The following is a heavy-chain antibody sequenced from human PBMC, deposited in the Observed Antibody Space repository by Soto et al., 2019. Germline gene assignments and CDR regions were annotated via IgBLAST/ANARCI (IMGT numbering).Heavy chain of an antibody. Sequence: QVQLVQSGAEVKRPGSSVKVSCESSGDTFNSYVISWVRQAPGQGLEWMGGIIPIIGVTHSAQEFQGRVTSSARRSAGKAYMELPNLGFEDSCLFYGATESLSGDGADRWGQATLVTVSS. V-gene: IGHV1-69*17. CDR3: ATESLSGDGADR. D-gene: IGHD3-10*01. CDR1: GDTFNSYV. J-gene: IGHJ4*02. CDR2: IIPIIGVT.